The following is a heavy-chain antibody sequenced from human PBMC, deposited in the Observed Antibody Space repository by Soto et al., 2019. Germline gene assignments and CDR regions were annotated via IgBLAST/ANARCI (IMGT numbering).Heavy chain of an antibody. D-gene: IGHD3-16*02. Sequence: QVQLVESGGGVVQPGRSLRLSCAASGFTFSSYGMHWVRQAPGKGLEWVAVISYDGSNKYYADSVKGRFTISRDNSKNTLYLQMNSLRAEDTAVYYCAKGSYRYRFDYWGQGTLVTVSS. J-gene: IGHJ4*02. CDR3: AKGSYRYRFDY. CDR2: ISYDGSNK. V-gene: IGHV3-30*18. CDR1: GFTFSSYG.